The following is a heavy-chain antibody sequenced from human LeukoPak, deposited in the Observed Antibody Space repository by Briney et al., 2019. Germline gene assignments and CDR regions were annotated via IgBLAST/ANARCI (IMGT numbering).Heavy chain of an antibody. Sequence: ASVKVSCKVSGYTLTELSMHWVRQAPRKGLEWMGGFDPEDGETIYAQKFQGGVTMTEDTSTDTAYMELSSLRSEDTAVYYCATLVGSGWGVYFDYWGQGTLVTVSS. V-gene: IGHV1-24*01. J-gene: IGHJ4*02. D-gene: IGHD6-19*01. CDR2: FDPEDGET. CDR3: ATLVGSGWGVYFDY. CDR1: GYTLTELS.